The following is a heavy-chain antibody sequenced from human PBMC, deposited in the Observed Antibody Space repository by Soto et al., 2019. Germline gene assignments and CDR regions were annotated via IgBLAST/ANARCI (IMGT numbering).Heavy chain of an antibody. CDR3: ARDQVPGLDAFDI. Sequence: PGGSLRLSXAASGFTFSRYSMNWVRQAPGKGLEWVSSISRSAGNTYYADSVKGRFTISRDNAKNSMYLQMNSLRAEDTAVYYCARDQVPGLDAFDIWGQGTMVTVSS. V-gene: IGHV3-21*01. CDR2: ISRSAGNT. CDR1: GFTFSRYS. J-gene: IGHJ3*02.